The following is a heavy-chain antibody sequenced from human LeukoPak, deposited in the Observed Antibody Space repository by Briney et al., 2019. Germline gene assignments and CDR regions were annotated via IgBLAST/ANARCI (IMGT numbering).Heavy chain of an antibody. D-gene: IGHD5-18*01. Sequence: PGGSLRLSCAPSGFTFSNYWINWVRQAPGKGLEWVANIKQDGSKTYCVDSVKGRFTTSRDNAKNSLYLQMNSLRDEDTAVYYCARGGSGYSYGKIDSWGQGILVTVSS. V-gene: IGHV3-7*01. CDR1: GFTFSNYW. J-gene: IGHJ4*02. CDR3: ARGGSGYSYGKIDS. CDR2: IKQDGSKT.